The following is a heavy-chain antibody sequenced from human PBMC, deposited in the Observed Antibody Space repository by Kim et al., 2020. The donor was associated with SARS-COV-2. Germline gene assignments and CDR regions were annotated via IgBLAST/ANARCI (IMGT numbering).Heavy chain of an antibody. CDR1: GFTVSSNY. V-gene: IGHV3-66*01. J-gene: IGHJ5*02. CDR3: ARDWVGGNWFEP. CDR2: IYSGGST. Sequence: GGSLRLSCAASGFTVSSNYMSWVRQAPGKGLEWVSVIYSGGSTYYADSAKDRFTTSRDNSKNTLYLQMNSLRAEDTAVYYCARDWVGGNWFEPWGQGTLVTVSS. D-gene: IGHD2-15*01.